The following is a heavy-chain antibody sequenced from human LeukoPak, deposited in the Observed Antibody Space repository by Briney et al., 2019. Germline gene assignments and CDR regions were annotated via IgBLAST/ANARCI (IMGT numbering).Heavy chain of an antibody. V-gene: IGHV3-21*04. J-gene: IGHJ4*02. CDR2: ISSSGSTI. CDR3: AREGDGYNPIY. D-gene: IGHD5-24*01. Sequence: GGSLRLSCAASGFTFSSYAMSWVRQAPGKGLEWVSAISSSGSTIYYADSVKGRFTISRDNAKNSLYLQMNSLRAEDTAVYYCAREGDGYNPIYWGQGTLVTVSS. CDR1: GFTFSSYA.